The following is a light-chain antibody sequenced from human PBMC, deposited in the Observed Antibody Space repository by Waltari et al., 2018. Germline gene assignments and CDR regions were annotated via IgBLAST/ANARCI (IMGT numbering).Light chain of an antibody. J-gene: IGLJ2*01. Sequence: QSVLTQPPSVSGAPGQRVTIPCTGSASNIGTPYDVHWYQQLPGRGPKLIFHGNNNGPSEVPDRFSGSKSGNTASLTISGLQTEDEADYYCCSYAGPDNHVVFGGGTKMTVL. CDR3: CSYAGPDNHVV. V-gene: IGLV1-40*01. CDR1: ASNIGTPYD. CDR2: GNN.